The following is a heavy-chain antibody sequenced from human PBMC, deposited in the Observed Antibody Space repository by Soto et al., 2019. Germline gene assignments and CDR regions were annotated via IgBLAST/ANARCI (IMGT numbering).Heavy chain of an antibody. J-gene: IGHJ4*02. CDR3: ASDTPHIDS. CDR2: ISYDGSNK. CDR1: GFTFSSYA. V-gene: IGHV3-30-3*01. Sequence: QVQLVESGGGVVQPGRSLRLSCAASGFTFSSYAMHWVRQAPGKGLEWVAVISYDGSNKYYADSVKGRFTISRDNSKNTLYLQRNSLRAEDTAVYSCASDTPHIDSWGQGTLVTVSS.